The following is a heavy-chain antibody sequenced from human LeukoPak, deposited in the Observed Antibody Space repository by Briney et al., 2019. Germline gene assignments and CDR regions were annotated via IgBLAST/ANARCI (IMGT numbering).Heavy chain of an antibody. CDR2: INPNSGGT. D-gene: IGHD3-9*01. CDR1: GYTFTGHY. Sequence: ASVKVPCKASGYTFTGHYMHWVRQAPGQGLEWMGWINPNSGGTNYAQKFQGRVTMTRDTSISTAYMELSRLGSDDTAVYYCARVPYYDILTGYYLYYYYYGMDVWGQGTTVTVSS. J-gene: IGHJ6*02. V-gene: IGHV1-2*02. CDR3: ARVPYYDILTGYYLYYYYYGMDV.